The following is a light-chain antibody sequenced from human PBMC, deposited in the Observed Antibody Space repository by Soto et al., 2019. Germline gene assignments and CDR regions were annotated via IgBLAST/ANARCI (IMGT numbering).Light chain of an antibody. CDR3: QQYNNWPPFT. J-gene: IGKJ3*01. CDR2: DAS. V-gene: IGKV3-15*01. CDR1: QSISRN. Sequence: VVLTQSPATLSVSPGESATLSCRASQSISRNLAWCHQKPGQSPRLLIYDASIRATDIPARYTGSGSGTEFTLTIDSLQSEDFALYYCQQYNNWPPFTFGPGTQVDI.